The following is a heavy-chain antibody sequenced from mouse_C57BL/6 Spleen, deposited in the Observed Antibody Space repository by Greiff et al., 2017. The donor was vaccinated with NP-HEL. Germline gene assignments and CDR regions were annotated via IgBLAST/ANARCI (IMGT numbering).Heavy chain of an antibody. V-gene: IGHV5-6*01. CDR1: GFTFSSYG. D-gene: IGHD2-5*01. J-gene: IGHJ2*01. Sequence: DVQLVESGGDLVKPGGSLKLSCAASGFTFSSYGMSWVRQTPDKRLEWVATISSGGSYTYYPDSVKGRFTISRDNAKNTLYLQMSSLKSEDTAMYYCARHSAYYSNPFDYWGQGTTLTVSS. CDR3: ARHSAYYSNPFDY. CDR2: ISSGGSYT.